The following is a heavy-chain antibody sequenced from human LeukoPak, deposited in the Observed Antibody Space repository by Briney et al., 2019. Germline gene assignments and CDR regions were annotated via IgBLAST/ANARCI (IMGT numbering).Heavy chain of an antibody. CDR1: GGTFSSYA. D-gene: IGHD2-2*01. CDR3: ARGVVVPAASYNWFDP. V-gene: IGHV1-69*05. J-gene: IGHJ5*02. Sequence: SVKVSCKASGGTFSSYAISWVRQAPGQGLEWMGGIIPIFGTANYAQKFQGRVTITTDGSTSTAYMELSSLRSEDTAVYYCARGVVVPAASYNWFDPWGQGTLVTVSS. CDR2: IIPIFGTA.